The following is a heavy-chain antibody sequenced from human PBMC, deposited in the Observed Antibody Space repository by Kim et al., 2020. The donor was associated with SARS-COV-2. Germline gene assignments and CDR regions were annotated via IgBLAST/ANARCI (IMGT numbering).Heavy chain of an antibody. Sequence: SETLSLTCAVYGGSFSGYYWSWIRQPPGKGLEWIGEINHSGSTNYNPSLKSRVTISVDTSTNQFSLKLSSVTAADTAVYYCAREGSDGVLLWFGESPAFDDWGQGTLVTVSS. CDR1: GGSFSGYY. CDR3: AREGSDGVLLWFGESPAFDD. D-gene: IGHD3-10*01. V-gene: IGHV4-34*01. CDR2: INHSGST. J-gene: IGHJ4*02.